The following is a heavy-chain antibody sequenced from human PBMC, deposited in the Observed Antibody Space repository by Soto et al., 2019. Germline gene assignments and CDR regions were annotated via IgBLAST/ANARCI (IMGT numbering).Heavy chain of an antibody. D-gene: IGHD3-22*01. CDR1: GGSISSSNW. Sequence: SETLSLTCAVSGGSISSSNWWSWVRQPPGKGLEWIGEIYHSGSTNYNSSFKSRVTISVDKSKNQFSLKLSSVTAADTAVYYCARDPRDYYDSSGYYFFDYWGQGTLVTVLL. CDR2: IYHSGST. J-gene: IGHJ4*02. V-gene: IGHV4-4*02. CDR3: ARDPRDYYDSSGYYFFDY.